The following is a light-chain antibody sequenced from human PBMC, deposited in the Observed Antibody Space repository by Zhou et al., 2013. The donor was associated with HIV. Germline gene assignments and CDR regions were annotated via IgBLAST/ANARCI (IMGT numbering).Light chain of an antibody. Sequence: QSALTQPASVSGSPGQSIIISCTGTSSDVGGYNYVSWYQQHPGKAPKLMIHDVSERPSGVSNRFSGSKSGNTASLTISGLQAEDEADYYCSSFTSTNTEVFGTGTKVTVL. V-gene: IGLV2-14*01. J-gene: IGLJ1*01. CDR3: SSFTSTNTEV. CDR1: SSDVGGYNY. CDR2: DVS.